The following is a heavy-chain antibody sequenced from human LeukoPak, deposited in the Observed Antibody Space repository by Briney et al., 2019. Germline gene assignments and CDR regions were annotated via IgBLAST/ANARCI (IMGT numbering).Heavy chain of an antibody. CDR1: GFSFSSYT. J-gene: IGHJ3*02. CDR2: ISSSSSYI. V-gene: IGHV3-21*01. CDR3: ARDWTTGSREHAFHI. D-gene: IGHD1-1*01. Sequence: GGSLRLSCAASGFSFSSYTMNWVRQAPGKGLEWVSIISSSSSYIYYADSVKGRFTISRDNAKNSLYLQMNSLRAEDTAVYYCARDWTTGSREHAFHIWGQGTMVTVSS.